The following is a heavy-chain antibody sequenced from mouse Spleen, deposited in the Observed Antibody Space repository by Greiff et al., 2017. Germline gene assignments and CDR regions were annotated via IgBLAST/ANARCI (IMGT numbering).Heavy chain of an antibody. CDR3: ARNSHYGNFWYFDV. Sequence: QVQLKESGPGLVQPSQSLSITCTVSGFSLTSYGVHWVRQSPGKGLEWLGVIWSGGSTDYNAAFISRLSISKDNSKSQVFFKMNSLQADDTAIYYCARNSHYGNFWYFDVWGAGTTVTVSS. V-gene: IGHV2-2*01. J-gene: IGHJ1*01. D-gene: IGHD2-1*01. CDR1: GFSLTSYG. CDR2: IWSGGST.